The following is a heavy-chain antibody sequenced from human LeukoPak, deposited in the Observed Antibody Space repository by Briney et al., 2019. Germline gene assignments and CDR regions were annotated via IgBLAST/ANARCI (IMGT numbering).Heavy chain of an antibody. D-gene: IGHD3-22*01. CDR3: AREPKSYDGDGYYLDY. CDR2: IYTNGIT. Sequence: SETLSLTCTVSGASINNYYWGWIRQSAGKGLEWIGRIYTNGITNYSPSLGGRLTMSVDTSKSQFYLRLSSVAAADTGVFYCAREPKSYDGDGYYLDYWGQGILVTVAS. V-gene: IGHV4-4*07. CDR1: GASINNYY. J-gene: IGHJ4*02.